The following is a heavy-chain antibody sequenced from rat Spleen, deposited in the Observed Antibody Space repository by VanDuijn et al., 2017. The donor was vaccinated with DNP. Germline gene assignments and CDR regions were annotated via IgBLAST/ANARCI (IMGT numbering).Heavy chain of an antibody. J-gene: IGHJ3*01. D-gene: IGHD1-10*01. CDR2: IGYDGGST. CDR1: GFTFSDYA. CDR3: ATQGQLGITWFAY. Sequence: EVQLVESGGGLVQPGNSLKLSCAASGFTFSDYAMAWVRQAPTKGLEWVAYIGYDGGSTYYGDSVKGRFTVSRDNAKSTLYLQMDSLRSEDTATYYCATQGQLGITWFAYWGQGTLVTVSS. V-gene: IGHV5S10*01.